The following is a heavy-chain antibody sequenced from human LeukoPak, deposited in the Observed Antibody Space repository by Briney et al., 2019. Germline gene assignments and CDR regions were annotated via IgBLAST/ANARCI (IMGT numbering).Heavy chain of an antibody. CDR2: IGDSRGST. V-gene: IGHV3-23*01. J-gene: IGHJ5*02. D-gene: IGHD6-13*01. CDR3: AKAPAGPEYSTSWKFGYNWFDP. CDR1: GFTFSSYG. Sequence: PGGSLRLSCAASGFTFSSYGMSLVRQAPGKGLEWVSSIGDSRGSTYYADSVKGRFTISRDNSKNTLYLQMNSLRPEDTAVYYCAKAPAGPEYSTSWKFGYNWFDPWGQGTLVTVSS.